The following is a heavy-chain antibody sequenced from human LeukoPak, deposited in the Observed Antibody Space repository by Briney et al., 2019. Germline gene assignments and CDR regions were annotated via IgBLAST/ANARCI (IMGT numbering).Heavy chain of an antibody. J-gene: IGHJ4*02. CDR2: IWYDGSNK. D-gene: IGHD1-14*01. V-gene: IGHV3-33*01. Sequence: GGSLRLSCAASGFIFSSYGMHWVRQAPAKRLEWVAVIWYDGSNKYYADSVKGRFTISRDDSKNTLYLQMDSLRAEDTAVYCCVRDGGAGFDYWGQGTLVTVSS. CDR1: GFIFSSYG. CDR3: VRDGGAGFDY.